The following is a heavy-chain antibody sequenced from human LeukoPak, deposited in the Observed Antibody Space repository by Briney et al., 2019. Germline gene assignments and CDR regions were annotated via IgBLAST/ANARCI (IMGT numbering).Heavy chain of an antibody. CDR2: IYYSGST. J-gene: IGHJ4*02. CDR1: GGSISSYY. CDR3: ARSLFYGDYGYYFDY. Sequence: SETLSLTCTVSGGSISSYYWSWIRQPPGKGLEWIGYIYYSGSTNYNPSLKSRVTISVDTSKNQFSLKLSSMTAADTAVYYCARSLFYGDYGYYFDYWGQGTLVTVSS. V-gene: IGHV4-59*01. D-gene: IGHD4-17*01.